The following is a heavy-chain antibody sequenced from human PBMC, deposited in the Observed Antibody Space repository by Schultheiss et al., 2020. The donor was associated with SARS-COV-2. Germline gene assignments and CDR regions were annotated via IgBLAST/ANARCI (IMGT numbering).Heavy chain of an antibody. CDR2: IRSKAYNYAT. J-gene: IGHJ4*02. D-gene: IGHD5-12*01. V-gene: IGHV3-73*01. CDR3: ARDSGYVRD. Sequence: GESLKISCAASGFTFSGSAMHWVRQASGKGLEWVGRIRSKAYNYATTYVASVKGRFTISRDDSKNTAFLQMNSLKTEDTAVYYCARDSGYVRDWGQGALVTV. CDR1: GFTFSGSA.